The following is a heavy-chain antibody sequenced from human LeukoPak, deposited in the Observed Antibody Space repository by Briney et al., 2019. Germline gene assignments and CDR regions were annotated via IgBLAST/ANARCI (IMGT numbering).Heavy chain of an antibody. Sequence: PSETLSLTCAVYGGSFSGYDWSWIRQPPGKGLEWIGEINHSGSTNYNPSLESRVTISVDTSKNQFSLKLTSVTAADRAEYYCARGYRGRSSSWYVNWGQGTLVTVSS. V-gene: IGHV4-34*01. CDR2: INHSGST. J-gene: IGHJ4*02. D-gene: IGHD6-13*01. CDR1: GGSFSGYD. CDR3: ARGYRGRSSSWYVN.